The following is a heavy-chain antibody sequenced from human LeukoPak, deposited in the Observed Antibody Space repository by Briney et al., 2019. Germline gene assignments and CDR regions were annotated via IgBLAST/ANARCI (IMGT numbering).Heavy chain of an antibody. CDR3: ARGLSPGHLLSAYYFDY. V-gene: IGHV3-7*01. CDR1: GFTFSSYW. Sequence: GGSLRLSCAASGFTFSSYWMSWVRQAPGKGLEWVANIKQDGSEKYYVDSVKGRFTISRDNAKNSLYLQMNSLRAEDTAVYYCARGLSPGHLLSAYYFDYWGQGTLVTVSS. J-gene: IGHJ4*02. D-gene: IGHD3-10*01. CDR2: IKQDGSEK.